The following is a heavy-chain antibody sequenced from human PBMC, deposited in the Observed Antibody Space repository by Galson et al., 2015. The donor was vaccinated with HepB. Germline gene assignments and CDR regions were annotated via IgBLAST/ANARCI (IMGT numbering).Heavy chain of an antibody. CDR2: INGRGSTR. J-gene: IGHJ5*02. Sequence: SLRLSCAGSGLIFRHHAMAWIRQAPGKGLEWVSGINGRGSTRSYSDAVKGRFSISRDNSKDTVFLQVDNLRAEDTAVYYCVKEGSWFGGDWFDPWGQGALVTVS. CDR1: GLIFRHHA. V-gene: IGHV3-23*01. CDR3: VKEGSWFGGDWFDP. D-gene: IGHD3-16*01.